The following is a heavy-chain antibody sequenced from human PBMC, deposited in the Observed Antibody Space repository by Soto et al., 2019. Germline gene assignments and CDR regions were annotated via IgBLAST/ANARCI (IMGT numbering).Heavy chain of an antibody. D-gene: IGHD6-25*01. J-gene: IGHJ4*02. Sequence: QVQLVQSGAEVKKPGASVKLSSRTSGYTFTHYYIHWVRQAPGQGLEWLAIINPASGSTNYAQDFLGRVTLTMDTSTTTGYMALSGLRAEDTAIFYCARDLAAGDHWGQGTLVTVSS. CDR3: ARDLAAGDH. CDR1: GYTFTHYY. V-gene: IGHV1-46*01. CDR2: INPASGST.